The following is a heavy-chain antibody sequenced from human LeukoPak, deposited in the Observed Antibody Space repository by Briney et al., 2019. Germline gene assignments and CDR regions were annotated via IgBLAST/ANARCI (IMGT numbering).Heavy chain of an antibody. CDR2: ISGSGGST. D-gene: IGHD1-26*01. J-gene: IGHJ4*02. CDR3: ARESYSGSYGGFDY. V-gene: IGHV3-23*01. CDR1: GFTFSSYS. Sequence: GGSLRLSCAASGFTFSSYSMNWVRQAPGKGLEWVSAISGSGGSTYYADSVKGRFTISRDNSKNTLYLQMNSLRAEDTAVYYCARESYSGSYGGFDYWGQGTLVTVSS.